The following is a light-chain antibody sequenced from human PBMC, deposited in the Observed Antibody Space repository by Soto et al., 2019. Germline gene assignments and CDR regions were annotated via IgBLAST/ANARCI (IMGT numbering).Light chain of an antibody. CDR1: SSDVGGYSY. V-gene: IGLV2-14*03. CDR3: STYTTSSITP. Sequence: QSVLTQPASVSGSPGQSITISCTGTSSDVGGYSYVSWYQHHPGKAPKLLIYDVTTRPSGVSDRFSGSKSGNTASLTISGLQADYVADYYCSTYTTSSITPFGTGTKVTVL. J-gene: IGLJ1*01. CDR2: DVT.